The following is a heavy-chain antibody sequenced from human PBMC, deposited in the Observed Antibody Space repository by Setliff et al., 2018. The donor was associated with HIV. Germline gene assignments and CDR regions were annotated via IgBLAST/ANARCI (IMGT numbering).Heavy chain of an antibody. V-gene: IGHV3-23*01. CDR2: ILSTGERT. CDR1: GFTFSNYA. Sequence: GGSLRLSCAASGFTFSNYAMSWVRQAPGEGLEWVSAILSTGERTFYADSVKGRFTISRDNSKNTVYLQMNSLRAEDTAEYYCAKELAVSGLGYFDSWGRGILVTVS. J-gene: IGHJ4*02. CDR3: AKELAVSGLGYFDS. D-gene: IGHD3-22*01.